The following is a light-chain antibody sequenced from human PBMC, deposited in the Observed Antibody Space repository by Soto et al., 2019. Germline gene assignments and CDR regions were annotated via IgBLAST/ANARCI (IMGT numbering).Light chain of an antibody. CDR3: QQYYSTPWT. J-gene: IGKJ1*01. CDR1: QIVFSNSNNKKY. Sequence: DLVMTQSADSLAVSLGERATINCKSSQIVFSNSNNKKYLAWYQQKPGQPPKLLIHWASIRESGVPDRFSGSGSGTDFTLTINSLQAEDVAVYYCQQYYSTPWTFGQGTKVDIK. CDR2: WAS. V-gene: IGKV4-1*01.